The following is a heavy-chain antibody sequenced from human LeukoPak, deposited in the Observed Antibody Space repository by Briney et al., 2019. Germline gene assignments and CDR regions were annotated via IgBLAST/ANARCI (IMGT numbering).Heavy chain of an antibody. D-gene: IGHD5-18*01. CDR2: IRYDGSNK. Sequence: HSGGSLRLSCAASGFTFSSYGMHWVRQAPGRGLEWVAFIRYDGSNKYYADSVKGRFTISRDNSKNTLYLQMNSLRAEDTAVYYCAKGASERGEWIQLWFSAINWFDPWGQGTLVTVSS. V-gene: IGHV3-30*02. CDR1: GFTFSSYG. J-gene: IGHJ5*02. CDR3: AKGASERGEWIQLWFSAINWFDP.